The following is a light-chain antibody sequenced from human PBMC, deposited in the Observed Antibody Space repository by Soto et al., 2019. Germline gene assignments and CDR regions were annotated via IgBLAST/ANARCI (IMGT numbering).Light chain of an antibody. J-gene: IGKJ4*01. CDR3: QQRNIWPPLT. Sequence: EIVLTQSPATLSLSPGERATLSCRASQSVISYLAWYQQKPGQAPRLLIYDASNRATGIPARFSGSGSGTDFTLSISSLEPEDFAVYYCQQRNIWPPLTFGAGTKVEIK. V-gene: IGKV3-11*01. CDR2: DAS. CDR1: QSVISY.